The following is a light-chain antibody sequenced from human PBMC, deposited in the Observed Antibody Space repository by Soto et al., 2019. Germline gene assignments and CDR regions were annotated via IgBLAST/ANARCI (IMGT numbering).Light chain of an antibody. CDR3: QQYGTSPT. CDR1: QSLITRY. J-gene: IGKJ5*01. Sequence: ELVLTQSPCTLSLFPGERATLSCRASQSLITRYLAWYQQKPGQAPRLLIYGASSRATGIPDRFSGSGSGTDFTLTISRLEPEDFAVYSCQQYGTSPTFGKGTRLEIK. CDR2: GAS. V-gene: IGKV3-20*01.